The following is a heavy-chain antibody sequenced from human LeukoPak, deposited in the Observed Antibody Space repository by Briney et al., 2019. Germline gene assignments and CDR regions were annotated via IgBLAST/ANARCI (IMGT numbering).Heavy chain of an antibody. D-gene: IGHD3-10*01. J-gene: IGHJ4*02. CDR1: GFTFVSHW. CDR3: AKPPHYYGSGSRLPPFFLYY. CDR2: INQDGSEK. Sequence: PGGSLRLSCVASGFTFVSHWMTWVRQTPGKGLEWVANINQDGSEKYYVDSVKGRFTISRDNAKNSLYLQMNSLRAEDTAVYYCAKPPHYYGSGSRLPPFFLYYWGQGTLVTVSS. V-gene: IGHV3-7*03.